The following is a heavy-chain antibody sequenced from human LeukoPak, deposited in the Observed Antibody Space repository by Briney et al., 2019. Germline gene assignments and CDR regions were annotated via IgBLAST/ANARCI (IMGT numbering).Heavy chain of an antibody. CDR1: GYTFTRYG. D-gene: IGHD3-3*01. CDR3: ARGTGIFGVVIYYYGMDV. Sequence: SVKVSCKASGYTFTRYGISWVRQAPGQGLEWMGRIIPILGIANYAQKFQGRVTITADKSTSTAYMELSSLRSEDTAVYYCARGTGIFGVVIYYYGMDVWGQGTTVTVSS. CDR2: IIPILGIA. J-gene: IGHJ6*02. V-gene: IGHV1-69*04.